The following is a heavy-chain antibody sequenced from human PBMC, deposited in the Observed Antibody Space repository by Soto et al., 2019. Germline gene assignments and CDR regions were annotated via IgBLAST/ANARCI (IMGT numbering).Heavy chain of an antibody. CDR2: ISSSSSYT. D-gene: IGHD2-2*01. V-gene: IGHV3-11*06. CDR3: ARDQQVPAAIYQSGYYGMDV. Sequence: GGSLRLSCAASGFTFSDYYMSWIRQAPGKGLEWVSYISSSSSYTNYADSVKGRFTISRDNAKNSLYLQMNSLRAEDTAVYYCARDQQVPAAIYQSGYYGMDVWGQGTTVTVSS. CDR1: GFTFSDYY. J-gene: IGHJ6*02.